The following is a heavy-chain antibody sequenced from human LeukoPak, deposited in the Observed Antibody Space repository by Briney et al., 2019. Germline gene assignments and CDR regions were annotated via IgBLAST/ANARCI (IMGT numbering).Heavy chain of an antibody. CDR2: ISSSSYI. Sequence: GGSLRLSCAASGYTFSSYSMTWVRQAPGKGLEWVSSISSSSYIYYADSVKGRFTISRDNAKSSLYLQMNSLRAEDTAVYYCARVGAAAADYRGQGTLVTVSS. D-gene: IGHD6-13*01. V-gene: IGHV3-21*01. CDR1: GYTFSSYS. J-gene: IGHJ4*02. CDR3: ARVGAAAADY.